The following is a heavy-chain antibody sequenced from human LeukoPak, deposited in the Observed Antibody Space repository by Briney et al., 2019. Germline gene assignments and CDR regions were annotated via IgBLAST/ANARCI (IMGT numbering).Heavy chain of an antibody. J-gene: IGHJ4*02. CDR3: AKAEPVGAMGLGYYFDF. D-gene: IGHD1-26*01. Sequence: PGGSLRLSCAASGFTFSSYWMHWVRQAPGKGLVWVSRINSDGSSTSYADSVKGRFTISRDNAKNSLYLQMNSLRAEDMALYYCAKAEPVGAMGLGYYFDFWGQGTLVTVSS. CDR1: GFTFSSYW. V-gene: IGHV3-74*01. CDR2: INSDGSST.